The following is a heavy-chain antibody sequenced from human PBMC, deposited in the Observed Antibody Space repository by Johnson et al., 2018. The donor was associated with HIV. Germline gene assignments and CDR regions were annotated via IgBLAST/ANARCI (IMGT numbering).Heavy chain of an antibody. J-gene: IGHJ3*02. CDR2: ITSNGNSK. CDR3: ARECSSTRWTYGFDI. Sequence: VQLVESGGGLVQPGGSLRLSCAASGFTFSSYAMHWVRQAPGKGLEYVSSITSNGNSKYYANSVKGRLSISRDNSQNTLYLQMGSLRTEDTDVYYCARECSSTRWTYGFDIWGQGTMVTVSS. V-gene: IGHV3-64*01. D-gene: IGHD6-13*01. CDR1: GFTFSSYA.